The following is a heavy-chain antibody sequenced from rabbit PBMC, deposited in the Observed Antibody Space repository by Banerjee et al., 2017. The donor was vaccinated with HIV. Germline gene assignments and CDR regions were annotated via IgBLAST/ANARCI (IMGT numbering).Heavy chain of an antibody. CDR1: GFDFSSYG. D-gene: IGHD8-1*01. J-gene: IGHJ4*01. V-gene: IGHV1S47*01. CDR3: ARNNVGSSYRYNL. Sequence: QEQLVESGGGLVQPGGSLKLSCKASGFDFSSYGVSWVRQAPGKGLEWIGYIDPVFGSTIYASWVNGRFTISSHNAQNTLYLQLNSLTAADTATYFCARNNVGSSYRYNLWGPGTLVTVS. CDR2: IDPVFGST.